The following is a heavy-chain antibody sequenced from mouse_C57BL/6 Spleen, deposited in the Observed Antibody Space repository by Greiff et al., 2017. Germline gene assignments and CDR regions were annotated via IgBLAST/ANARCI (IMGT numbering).Heavy chain of an antibody. D-gene: IGHD1-1*01. CDR2: INPNYGTT. CDR3: ARGIYYYGSNYAMDY. V-gene: IGHV1-39*01. Sequence: QLQQSGPELVKPGASVKISCKASGYSFTDYNMNWVKQSNGKSLEWIGVINPNYGTTSYNQKFKGKATLTVDESSSAAYMQLNSLTSEDSAVYYCARGIYYYGSNYAMDYWGQGTSVTVSS. CDR1: GYSFTDYN. J-gene: IGHJ4*01.